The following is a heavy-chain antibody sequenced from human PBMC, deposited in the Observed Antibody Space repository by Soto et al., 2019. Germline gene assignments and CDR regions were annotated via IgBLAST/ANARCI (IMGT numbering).Heavy chain of an antibody. CDR2: TSGSGGST. Sequence: GGSLRLSCAASGFTFSSYAMSWVRQAPGKGLEWVSATSGSGGSTYYADSVKGRFTISRDNSKNTLYLQMNSLRAEDTAVYYCAKSRRGIAARPRGMDVWGQGTTVTVYS. CDR1: GFTFSSYA. V-gene: IGHV3-23*01. CDR3: AKSRRGIAARPRGMDV. J-gene: IGHJ6*02. D-gene: IGHD6-6*01.